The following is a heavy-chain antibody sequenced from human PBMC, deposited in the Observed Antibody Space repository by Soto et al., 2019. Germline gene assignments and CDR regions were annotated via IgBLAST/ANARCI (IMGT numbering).Heavy chain of an antibody. J-gene: IGHJ6*02. CDR2: ISAYNGNT. CDR1: GYTFTSYG. CDR3: ATVGAYSSPYYYYGMDV. D-gene: IGHD6-13*01. Sequence: GASVKVSCKASGYTFTSYGISWVRQAPGQGLEWMGWISAYNGNTNYAQKLQGRVTMTTDTSTSTAYMELRSLRSDDTAVYYCATVGAYSSPYYYYGMDVWGQGTTVTVSS. V-gene: IGHV1-18*01.